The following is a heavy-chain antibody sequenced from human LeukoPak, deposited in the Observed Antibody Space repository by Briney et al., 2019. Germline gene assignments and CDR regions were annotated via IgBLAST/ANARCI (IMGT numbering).Heavy chain of an antibody. CDR1: GFTFNTYG. Sequence: GRSLRLSGAASGFTFNTYGMSWVRQAPGKGLEWVSGISGSGGATYYADSVKGRFTISRDDPHNTLHLQMNSLRAEDTAVYYCANLKAPGSYDYWGQGTLVTVSS. CDR3: ANLKAPGSYDY. J-gene: IGHJ4*02. D-gene: IGHD3-10*01. V-gene: IGHV3-23*01. CDR2: ISGSGGAT.